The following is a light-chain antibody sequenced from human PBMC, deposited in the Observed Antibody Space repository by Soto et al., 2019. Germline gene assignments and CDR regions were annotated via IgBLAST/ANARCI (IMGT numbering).Light chain of an antibody. CDR3: SSYTSSNTYV. CDR1: SSAVGAYNY. Sequence: QSALTQPASVSGSPGQSITISCTGTSSAVGAYNYVSWYQQHPGKAPKLMIYDVSNRPSGVSNRFSGSKSGNTASLTISGLQAEDESDYYYSSYTSSNTYVFGTGTKVTVL. J-gene: IGLJ1*01. V-gene: IGLV2-14*03. CDR2: DVS.